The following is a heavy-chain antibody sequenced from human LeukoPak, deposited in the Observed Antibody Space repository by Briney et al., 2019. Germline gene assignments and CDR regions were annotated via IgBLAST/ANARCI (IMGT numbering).Heavy chain of an antibody. V-gene: IGHV4-39*01. CDR3: ARHEQRLAYYFDY. J-gene: IGHJ4*02. CDR1: GGSISSSSYY. CDR2: IYYSGST. D-gene: IGHD6-25*01. Sequence: LETLSLTCTVSGGSISSSSYYWGWIRQPPGKGLEWIGSIYYSGSTYYNPSLKSRVTIAVDTSKNQFSLKLSSVTAADTAVYYCARHEQRLAYYFDYWGQGTLVTVSS.